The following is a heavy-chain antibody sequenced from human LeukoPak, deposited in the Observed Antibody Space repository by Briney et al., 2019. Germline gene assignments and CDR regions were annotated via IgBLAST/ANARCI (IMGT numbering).Heavy chain of an antibody. D-gene: IGHD6-13*01. CDR3: ARQRGSSSSWYFDY. CDR2: IYYSGST. CDR1: GGSISSYY. J-gene: IGHJ4*02. Sequence: SETLSLACTVSGGSISSYYWSWIRQPPGKGLEWIGYIYYSGSTNYNPSLKSRVTISVDTSKNQFLLKLSSVIAADTAVYYCARQRGSSSSWYFDYWGQGTLVTVSS. V-gene: IGHV4-59*08.